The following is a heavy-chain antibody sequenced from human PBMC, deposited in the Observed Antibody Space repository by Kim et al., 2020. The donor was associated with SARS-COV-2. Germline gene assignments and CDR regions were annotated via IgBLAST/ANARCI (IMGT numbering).Heavy chain of an antibody. CDR1: GFTFNDYY. CDR2: ISSRGGNM. D-gene: IGHD6-19*01. J-gene: IGHJ4*02. CDR3: AREVAATFDY. Sequence: GGSLRLSCAASGFTFNDYYMSWIRQAPGKGLEWISYISSRGGNMYYADSVKGRFTISRDNAKNSLYLEMNSLRAEDTAVYYCAREVAATFDYWGQGTLVT. V-gene: IGHV3-11*04.